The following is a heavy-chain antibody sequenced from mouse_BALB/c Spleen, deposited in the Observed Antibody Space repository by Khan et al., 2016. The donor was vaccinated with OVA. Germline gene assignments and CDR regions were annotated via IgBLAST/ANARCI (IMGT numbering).Heavy chain of an antibody. V-gene: IGHV1-7*01. CDR1: GYTFVNYW. CDR2: INPSIAYT. CDR3: ARRGLRWDFDY. J-gene: IGHJ2*01. Sequence: QIQLVQSGAELAKPGASVKMSCKASGYTFVNYWILWVRQRPGQGLEWIGYINPSIAYTENTQNFKDKATLTADKSSSTPYMQLNSLTSEDSAVYYCARRGLRWDFDYWGQGTTLTVSS. D-gene: IGHD1-1*01.